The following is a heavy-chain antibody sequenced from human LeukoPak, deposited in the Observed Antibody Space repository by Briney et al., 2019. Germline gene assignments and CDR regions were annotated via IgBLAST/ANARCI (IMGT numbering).Heavy chain of an antibody. J-gene: IGHJ6*04. V-gene: IGHV3-43D*04. CDR3: AEDYSSVGYYYYGMDV. CDR1: GFTFDDYA. CDR2: ISWDGGST. D-gene: IGHD6-19*01. Sequence: GGSLRLSCAASGFTFDDYAMHWVRQAPGKGLEWVSLISWDGGSTYYADFVKGRFTISRDNSKNSLYLQMNSLRAEDTALYYCAEDYSSVGYYYYGMDVWGKGTTVTVSS.